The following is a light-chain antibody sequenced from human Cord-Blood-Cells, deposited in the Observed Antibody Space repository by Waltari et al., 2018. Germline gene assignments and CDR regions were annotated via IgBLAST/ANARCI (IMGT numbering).Light chain of an antibody. CDR3: CSYAGSSTWV. CDR1: SSDVGSYNL. J-gene: IGLJ3*02. Sequence: PASVSGSPGQSITISCTGTSSDVGSYNLVSWYKQHPGKAPKLMIYEGSKRPSGVSNRFSGSKSGNTASLTISGLQAEDEADYYCCSYAGSSTWVFGGGTKLTVL. V-gene: IGLV2-23*01. CDR2: EGS.